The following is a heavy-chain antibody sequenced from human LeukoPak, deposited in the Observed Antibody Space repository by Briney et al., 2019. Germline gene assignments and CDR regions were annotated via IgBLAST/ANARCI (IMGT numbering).Heavy chain of an antibody. CDR3: ARAYVDTSMVVHMDV. Sequence: LSLTCTVSGGSISSGGYYWSWIRQHPGKGLEWVSSISSRSNYIYYADSVKGRFTISRDNAKNSLYLQMNSLRAEDTAVYYCARAYVDTSMVVHMDVWGQGTTVTVSS. J-gene: IGHJ6*02. D-gene: IGHD5-18*01. CDR1: GGSISSGGYY. CDR2: ISSRSNYI. V-gene: IGHV3-11*06.